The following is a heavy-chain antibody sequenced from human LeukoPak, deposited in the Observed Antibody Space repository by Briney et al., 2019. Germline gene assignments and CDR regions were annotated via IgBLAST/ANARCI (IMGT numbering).Heavy chain of an antibody. CDR1: GYTFTGYY. CDR3: AREDVVLVDAVRYYYYGMDV. V-gene: IGHV1-2*02. CDR2: INPNSGGT. J-gene: IGHJ6*02. Sequence: ASLKVSCKASGYTFTGYYMHWVRQAPGQGLEWMGWINPNSGGTNYAQKFQGRVTMTRDTSISTAYMELSSLKSEDTAVYYCAREDVVLVDAVRYYYYGMDVWGQGTTVTVSS. D-gene: IGHD2-8*01.